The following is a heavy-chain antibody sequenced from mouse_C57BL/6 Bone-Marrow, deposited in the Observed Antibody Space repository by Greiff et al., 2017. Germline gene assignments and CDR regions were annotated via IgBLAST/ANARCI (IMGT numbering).Heavy chain of an antibody. J-gene: IGHJ2*01. D-gene: IGHD2-2*01. CDR3: GRGGVYGYDAFDY. V-gene: IGHV1-64*01. Sequence: QVQLQQPGAELVKPGASVKLSCKASGYTFTSYWMHWVKQRPGQGLEWIGMIHPNSGSTNYNEKFKSKATLTVDKSSSTAYMQLSSLTSEDSAVYYCGRGGVYGYDAFDYWGQGTTLTVSS. CDR1: GYTFTSYW. CDR2: IHPNSGST.